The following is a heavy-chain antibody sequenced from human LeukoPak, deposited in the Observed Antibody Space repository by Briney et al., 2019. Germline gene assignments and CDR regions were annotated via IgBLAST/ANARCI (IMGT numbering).Heavy chain of an antibody. J-gene: IGHJ4*02. Sequence: SETLSLTCTVSGGSISSGGYYWSWIRQHPGKGLEWIGYIYYSGSTYYNPSLKSRVTISVDTSKNQFSLKLSSVTAADTAVYYCARGSSCDSSEIDYWGQGTLVTVSS. CDR3: ARGSSCDSSEIDY. D-gene: IGHD3-22*01. CDR1: GGSISSGGYY. V-gene: IGHV4-31*03. CDR2: IYYSGST.